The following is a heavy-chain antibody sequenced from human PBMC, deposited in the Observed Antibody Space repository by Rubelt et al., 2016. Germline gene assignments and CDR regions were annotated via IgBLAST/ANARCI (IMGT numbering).Heavy chain of an antibody. CDR3: ARGSTTGDYFDY. CDR1: GGSISSYY. V-gene: IGHV4-59*08. D-gene: IGHD4-11*01. Sequence: VQLQESGPGLVKPSETLSLTCTVSGGSISSYYWSWIRQPPGKGLEWIGYIYYSGSTNYNPSLKRRVTISVDTSKNQFSLKLSSVTAADTVVYYCARGSTTGDYFDYWGQGTLVTVSS. J-gene: IGHJ4*02. CDR2: IYYSGST.